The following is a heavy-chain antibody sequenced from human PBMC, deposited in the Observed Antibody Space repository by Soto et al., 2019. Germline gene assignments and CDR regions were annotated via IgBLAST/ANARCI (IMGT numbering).Heavy chain of an antibody. J-gene: IGHJ6*02. D-gene: IGHD2-15*01. V-gene: IGHV4-4*07. CDR2: INTDGLS. Sequence: SETLSLTCSVSAVSITSYYWSWIRQSAGGGLEWMGRINTDGLSTYSPSFKSRLTMSLDTSKHRVSLRLFSVTAADTTVYFCARVPVAVAATEDYYGLDVWGQGTTVTVFS. CDR1: AVSITSYY. CDR3: ARVPVAVAATEDYYGLDV.